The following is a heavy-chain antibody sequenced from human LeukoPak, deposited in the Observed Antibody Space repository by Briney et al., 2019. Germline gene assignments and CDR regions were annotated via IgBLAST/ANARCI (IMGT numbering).Heavy chain of an antibody. J-gene: IGHJ1*01. CDR3: AKDPPTYYYDSSGPDSRRRHAEYLQH. CDR1: GFTFSSYA. D-gene: IGHD3-22*01. CDR2: ISGSGGST. V-gene: IGHV3-23*01. Sequence: GGSLRLSCAASGFTFSSYAMSWVRQAPGKGLEWVSAISGSGGSTYYADSVKGRFTISRDNSKNTLYLQMNSLRAEDTAVYYCAKDPPTYYYDSSGPDSRRRHAEYLQHWGQGTLVTVSS.